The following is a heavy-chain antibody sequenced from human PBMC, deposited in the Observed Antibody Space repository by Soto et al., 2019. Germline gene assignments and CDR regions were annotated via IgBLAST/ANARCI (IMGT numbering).Heavy chain of an antibody. Sequence: ASVKVSCKASGYTFSDFAIHWVRQAPGQRLEWMGWINAGTGNTKYSQRFQGRVTITRDTSASTAYMELSSLRSEDTAVYYCASESYGGEFDYWGQGTLVTVSS. D-gene: IGHD4-17*01. V-gene: IGHV1-3*01. CDR3: ASESYGGEFDY. CDR1: GYTFSDFA. CDR2: INAGTGNT. J-gene: IGHJ4*02.